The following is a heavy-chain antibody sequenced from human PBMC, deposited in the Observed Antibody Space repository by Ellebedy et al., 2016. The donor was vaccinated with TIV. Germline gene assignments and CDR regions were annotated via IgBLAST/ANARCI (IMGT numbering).Heavy chain of an antibody. CDR2: ISGSGGST. J-gene: IGHJ4*02. CDR1: GFTFSSYA. D-gene: IGHD2-15*01. CDR3: ATTLQYCSGGSCTGYYFDY. Sequence: GESLKISCAASGFTFSSYAMSWVRQAPGKGLEWVSAISGSGGSTYYADSVKGRFTISRDNSKNTLYLQMNSLRAEDTAVYYCATTLQYCSGGSCTGYYFDYWGQGTLVTVSS. V-gene: IGHV3-23*01.